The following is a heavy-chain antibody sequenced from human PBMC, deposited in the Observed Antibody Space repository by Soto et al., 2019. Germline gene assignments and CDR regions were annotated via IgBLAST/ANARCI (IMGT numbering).Heavy chain of an antibody. Sequence: GKGLEWVGRIKSKTDGGTTDYAAPVKGRFTISRDDSKNTLYLQMNSLETEDTAVYYCAADRCIQGVCYLGSWRGHGTSVTVTP. J-gene: IGHJ4*01. CDR2: IKSKTDGGTT. CDR3: AADRCIQGVCYLGSW. D-gene: IGHD2-8*01. V-gene: IGHV3-15*07.